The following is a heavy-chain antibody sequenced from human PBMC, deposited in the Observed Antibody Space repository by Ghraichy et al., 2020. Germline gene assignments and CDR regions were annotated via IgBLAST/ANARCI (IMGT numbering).Heavy chain of an antibody. CDR3: TRANYDFWSASNYYYVMDV. V-gene: IGHV3-48*02. Sequence: GGSLRLSCAASGFTFSNYSMNWVRQAPGKGLEWISYINFTGSTTYYADSVKGRFSISRDNAKNSLYLQMNSLRDEDAAVYYCTRANYDFWSASNYYYVMDVWGQGTTVTVSS. CDR2: INFTGSTT. CDR1: GFTFSNYS. D-gene: IGHD3-3*01. J-gene: IGHJ6*02.